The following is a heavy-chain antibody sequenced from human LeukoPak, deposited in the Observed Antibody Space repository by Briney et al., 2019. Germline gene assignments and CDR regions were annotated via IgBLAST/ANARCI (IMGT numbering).Heavy chain of an antibody. V-gene: IGHV1-69*06. Sequence: ASVKVSCKASGCTFSSYAISWVRQAPGQGLEWMGRIIPIFGTANYAQKFQGRVTITADKSTSTAYMELSSLRSEDTAVYYCARARRGYSGYDTLDYWGQGTLVTVSS. J-gene: IGHJ4*02. CDR3: ARARRGYSGYDTLDY. CDR2: IIPIFGTA. CDR1: GCTFSSYA. D-gene: IGHD5-12*01.